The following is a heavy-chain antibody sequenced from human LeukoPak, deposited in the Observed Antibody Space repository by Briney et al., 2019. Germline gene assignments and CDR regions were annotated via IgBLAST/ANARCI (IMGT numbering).Heavy chain of an antibody. CDR3: VRENQLRC. V-gene: IGHV3-7*01. CDR2: VKPDGSDN. Sequence: PGGSLRLSCEASGFTFSSYWMNWVRQVPGKGLEWVASVKPDGSDNFYVDSVEGRFTISRDNARYSLFLQMNSLRVEDTAVYYCVRENQLRCWGQGTLVTVSP. CDR1: GFTFSSYW. D-gene: IGHD5-12*01. J-gene: IGHJ4*02.